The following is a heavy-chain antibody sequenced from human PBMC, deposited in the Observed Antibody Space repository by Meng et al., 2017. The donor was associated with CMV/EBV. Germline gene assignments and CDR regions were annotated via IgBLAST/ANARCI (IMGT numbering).Heavy chain of an antibody. D-gene: IGHD3-3*01. V-gene: IGHV4-59*01. Sequence: GSLRLSCTVSGGSISSYYWSWIRQPPGKGLEWIGYIYSSGSTKYNPSLKSRVTISVDTSKKQFSLRLSSVTAADTAVYYCARRNSYDFWSVYYDLWGQGTLVTVSS. CDR1: GGSISSYY. CDR2: IYSSGST. CDR3: ARRNSYDFWSVYYDL. J-gene: IGHJ5*02.